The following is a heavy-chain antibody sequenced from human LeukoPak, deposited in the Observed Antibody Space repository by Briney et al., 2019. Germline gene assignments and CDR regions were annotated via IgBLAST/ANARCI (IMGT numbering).Heavy chain of an antibody. CDR3: ARSNGDYTILGY. CDR2: SDTSGST. Sequence: TLSLTCTVSGGSISSDSYYWTWIRQPAGKGLEWIWSSDTSGSTNYNPCLKSRLTISLDTSKNQFSLKLNSVTAADTAVYYCARSNGDYTILGYWGQGTLVTVSS. J-gene: IGHJ4*02. V-gene: IGHV4-61*02. D-gene: IGHD4-17*01. CDR1: GGSISSDSYY.